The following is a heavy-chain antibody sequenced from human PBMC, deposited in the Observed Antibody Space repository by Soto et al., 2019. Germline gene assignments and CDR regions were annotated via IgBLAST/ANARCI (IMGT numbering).Heavy chain of an antibody. V-gene: IGHV3-21*01. D-gene: IGHD2-2*02. CDR2: ISSSSSYI. J-gene: IGHJ5*02. CDR3: AREAIWGWFDP. Sequence: GGSLRLSCAASGFTFSSYSMNWVRQAPGKGLEWVSSISSSSSYIYYADSVKGRFTISRDNAKNSLYLQMNSLRAEDTAVYYCAREAIWGWFDPWGQGTLVTVSS. CDR1: GFTFSSYS.